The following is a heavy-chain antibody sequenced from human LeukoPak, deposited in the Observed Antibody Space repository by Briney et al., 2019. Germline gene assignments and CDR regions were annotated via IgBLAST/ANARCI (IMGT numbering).Heavy chain of an antibody. CDR1: GVTVSSQY. V-gene: IGHV3-53*05. J-gene: IGHJ4*02. Sequence: GGSLRLSCAASGVTVSSQYMNWVRRAPGKGLEWVSVIYGVDGTSYADSVKGRFTISRDNSKNTVYLQMNSLRAEDTAVYYCARDRIAVAGTEVGGYWGQGTLVTVSS. D-gene: IGHD6-19*01. CDR3: ARDRIAVAGTEVGGY. CDR2: IYGVDGT.